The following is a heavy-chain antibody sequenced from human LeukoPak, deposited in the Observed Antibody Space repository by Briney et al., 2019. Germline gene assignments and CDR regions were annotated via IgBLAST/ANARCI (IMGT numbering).Heavy chain of an antibody. CDR3: ARQLGYCSSTSCYADKVDY. CDR1: GGSISSSRYY. J-gene: IGHJ4*02. V-gene: IGHV4-39*01. D-gene: IGHD2-2*01. CDR2: IYYSGST. Sequence: SETLSLTCTVSGGSISSSRYYWGWIRQPPGKGLEWIGSIYYSGSTYYNPSLKSRVTISVDTSKNQFSLKLSSVTAADTAVYYCARQLGYCSSTSCYADKVDYWGQGTLVTVSS.